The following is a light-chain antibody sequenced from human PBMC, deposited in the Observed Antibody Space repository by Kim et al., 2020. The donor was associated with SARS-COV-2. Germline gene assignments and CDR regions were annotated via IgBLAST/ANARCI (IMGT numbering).Light chain of an antibody. CDR1: QDIRSY. J-gene: IGKJ2*01. CDR3: LQYNSFPYP. CDR2: GAS. Sequence: SASVGDRVTITCRASQDIRSYLAWFQQKPGKVPKGLIYGASTLQSGVPSRFSGSGSGTEFTLTISSLQPEDFASYYCLQYNSFPYPFGQGTKLEI. V-gene: IGKV1-17*03.